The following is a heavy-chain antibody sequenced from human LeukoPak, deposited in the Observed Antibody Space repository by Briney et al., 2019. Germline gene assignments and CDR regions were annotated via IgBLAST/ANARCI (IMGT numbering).Heavy chain of an antibody. CDR1: GFSFTNSA. CDR3: AAGYIGGAMVTNAFDI. Sequence: SVKVSCKASGFSFTNSAVQWVRQARGQGLEWIGWIVVGSGNTIYVQKFQERVTITRDMSTSTAYMELSSLGSEDTAVYYCAAGYIGGAMVTNAFDIWGQGTMVTVSS. V-gene: IGHV1-58*01. D-gene: IGHD5-18*01. CDR2: IVVGSGNT. J-gene: IGHJ3*02.